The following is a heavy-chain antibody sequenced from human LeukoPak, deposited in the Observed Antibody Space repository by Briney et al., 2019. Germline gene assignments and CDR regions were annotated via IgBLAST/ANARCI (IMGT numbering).Heavy chain of an antibody. J-gene: IGHJ6*02. Sequence: ASVTVSCTASGYTFTSYDINWVRQATGQGLEWMGWMNPNSGNTGYAQKFQGRVTMTRNTSISTAYMELSSLRSEDTAVYYCARDVTPKYYDFWSGYPYYYYYGMDVWGQGTTVTVSS. D-gene: IGHD3-3*01. CDR3: ARDVTPKYYDFWSGYPYYYYYGMDV. CDR1: GYTFTSYD. CDR2: MNPNSGNT. V-gene: IGHV1-8*01.